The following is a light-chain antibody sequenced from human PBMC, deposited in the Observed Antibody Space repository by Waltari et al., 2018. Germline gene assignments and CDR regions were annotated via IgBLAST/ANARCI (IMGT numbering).Light chain of an antibody. Sequence: QSVLTQPPSVSGAPGQRVTISCTGSSANIGAGFDVHWFQQLPGRAPKLLICENRNRQSGVPDRFSGAKSGTSASLAIAGLQAEDESDYYCQSYDTSLSVGVFGGGTKLTVL. CDR2: ENR. J-gene: IGLJ3*02. CDR1: SANIGAGFD. V-gene: IGLV1-40*01. CDR3: QSYDTSLSVGV.